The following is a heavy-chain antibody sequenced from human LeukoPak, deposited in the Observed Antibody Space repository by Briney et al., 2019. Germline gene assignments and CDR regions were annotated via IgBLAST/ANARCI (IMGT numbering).Heavy chain of an antibody. V-gene: IGHV3-66*02. D-gene: IGHD1-26*01. Sequence: GGSLRLSCAASGFTVSSNYMSWVRQAPGKGLEWVSVIYSGGSTYYADSVKGRFTISRDNSKNTLYLQMNSLRAEDTDVYYCARKVGATTDYYYYMDVWGKGTTVTVSS. CDR2: IYSGGST. J-gene: IGHJ6*03. CDR3: ARKVGATTDYYYYMDV. CDR1: GFTVSSNY.